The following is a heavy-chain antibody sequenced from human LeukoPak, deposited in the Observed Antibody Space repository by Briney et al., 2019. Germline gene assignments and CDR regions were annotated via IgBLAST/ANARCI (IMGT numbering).Heavy chain of an antibody. J-gene: IGHJ3*02. D-gene: IGHD2-2*01. CDR1: GFTFSSYA. V-gene: IGHV3-23*01. Sequence: GGSLRLSCAASGFTFSSYAMSWVRQAPGKGLEWVSAISGSGGSTYYADSVKGRFTISRDNAKNSLYLQMNSLRAEDTAVYYCARDWYCSSTSCSPDAFDIWGQGTMVTVSS. CDR3: ARDWYCSSTSCSPDAFDI. CDR2: ISGSGGST.